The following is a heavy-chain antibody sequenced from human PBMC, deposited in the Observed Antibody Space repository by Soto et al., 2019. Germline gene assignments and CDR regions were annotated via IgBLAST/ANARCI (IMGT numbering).Heavy chain of an antibody. CDR2: IDPRGGGT. D-gene: IGHD2-2*01. V-gene: IGHV1-46*03. CDR3: ASHCSIRCSDWVAP. J-gene: IGHJ5*02. Sequence: QAQLVQSGPEVKKPGASVKISCRASGYTFTKYYVHWVRQAPGQGLEWMGVIDPRGGGTTYAQKFQDRVTITSDMAHRTFFLDLSSLRTEDTAIYFCASHCSIRCSDWVAPWGQGTLVIVSS. CDR1: GYTFTKYY.